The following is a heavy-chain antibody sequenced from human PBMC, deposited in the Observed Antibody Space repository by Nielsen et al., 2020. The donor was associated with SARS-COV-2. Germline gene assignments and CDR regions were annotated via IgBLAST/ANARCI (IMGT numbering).Heavy chain of an antibody. D-gene: IGHD3-3*01. CDR3: VRATIFGVAFIDR. J-gene: IGHJ5*02. CDR2: IYHSGST. CDR1: GGSISSSNW. Sequence: GSLRLSCAVSGGSISSSNWWSWVRQPPGKGLEWIGEIYHSGSTNYNPSLKSRVTISVDKSKNQFSLKLSSVTAADTAVYYCVRATIFGVAFIDRWGQGALVTVSS. V-gene: IGHV4-4*02.